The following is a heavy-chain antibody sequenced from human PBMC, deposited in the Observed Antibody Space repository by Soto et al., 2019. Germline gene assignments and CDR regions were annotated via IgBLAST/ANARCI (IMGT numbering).Heavy chain of an antibody. J-gene: IGHJ6*02. Sequence: GGSLRLSCAASGFTLSSYGMHWVRQAPGKGLEWVAVISYDGSNKYYADSVKGRFTISRDNSKNTLYLQMNSLRAEDTAVYYCAKDSEKWLAYYYYGMDVWGQGTTVTVYS. CDR3: AKDSEKWLAYYYYGMDV. CDR2: ISYDGSNK. CDR1: GFTLSSYG. V-gene: IGHV3-30*18. D-gene: IGHD6-19*01.